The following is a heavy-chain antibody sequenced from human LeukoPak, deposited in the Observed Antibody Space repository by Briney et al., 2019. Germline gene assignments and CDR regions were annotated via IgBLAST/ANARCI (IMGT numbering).Heavy chain of an antibody. Sequence: SETLSLTCTVSGGSISHYYWSWIRQPPGKGLEWIGYIYYSGTTNYNPSLKSRVTISVDTSKKHFSLKLNSVSAADTAVYYCARSGGYSSPHGYWGQGTLVTVSS. J-gene: IGHJ4*02. CDR2: IYYSGTT. D-gene: IGHD6-19*01. CDR3: ARSGGYSSPHGY. CDR1: GGSISHYY. V-gene: IGHV4-59*01.